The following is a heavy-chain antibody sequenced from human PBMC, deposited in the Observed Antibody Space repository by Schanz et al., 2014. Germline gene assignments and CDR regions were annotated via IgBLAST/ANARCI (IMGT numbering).Heavy chain of an antibody. CDR1: GGSVRSNTYF. J-gene: IGHJ1*01. CDR2: ISYGGST. Sequence: QVQLQQWGAGLLKTSETLSLTCAFSGGSVRSNTYFWAWIRQPPGKGLEWIGSISYGGSTYSNPSLKSRVTISEDPSGTHFSLTLTSVTAADSGIYYCASQLVMTSGQYFHHWGHGTLAIVSS. D-gene: IGHD1-1*01. CDR3: ASQLVMTSGQYFHH. V-gene: IGHV4-39*02.